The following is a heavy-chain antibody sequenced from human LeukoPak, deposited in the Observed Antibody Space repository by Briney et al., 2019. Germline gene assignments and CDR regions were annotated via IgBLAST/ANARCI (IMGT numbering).Heavy chain of an antibody. V-gene: IGHV3-30*03. D-gene: IGHD3-22*01. J-gene: IGHJ4*02. Sequence: PGRSLRLSCAASGFTFSSYGMHWVRQAPGKGLEWVAVISYDGCNKYYADSVKGRFTISRDNSKNTLYLQMNSLRAEDTAVYYCARESGYYDSSGDRLRCFDYWGQGTLVTVSS. CDR3: ARESGYYDSSGDRLRCFDY. CDR2: ISYDGCNK. CDR1: GFTFSSYG.